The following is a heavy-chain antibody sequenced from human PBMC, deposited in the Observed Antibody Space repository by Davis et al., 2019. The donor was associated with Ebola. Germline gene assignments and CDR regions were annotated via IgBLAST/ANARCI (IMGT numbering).Heavy chain of an antibody. CDR2: ISTYNGNT. D-gene: IGHD3-3*01. Sequence: ASVKVSCKGSGYIFSNYGITWVRQAPGQGLEWMGWISTYNGNTRYAQRLQGRVTMTRDTSTNTAYMELRSLRSDDTAVYYCVRDFWSDIPDYWGQGTLVTVSS. CDR1: GYIFSNYG. CDR3: VRDFWSDIPDY. J-gene: IGHJ4*02. V-gene: IGHV1-18*01.